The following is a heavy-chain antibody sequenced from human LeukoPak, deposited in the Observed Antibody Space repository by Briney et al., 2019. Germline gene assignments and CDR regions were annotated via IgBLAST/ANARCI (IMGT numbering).Heavy chain of an antibody. J-gene: IGHJ4*02. CDR2: ISSSSSYI. CDR1: GFTFSSYS. D-gene: IGHD3-10*01. CDR3: ARDGGSGTPLDY. Sequence: GGSLRLSCAASGFTFSSYSMNWVRQAPGKGLEWVSSISSSSSYIYYADSVKGRFTISRDNAKNTLYLQMNSLRAEDTAVYYCARDGGSGTPLDYWGQGTLVTVSS. V-gene: IGHV3-21*01.